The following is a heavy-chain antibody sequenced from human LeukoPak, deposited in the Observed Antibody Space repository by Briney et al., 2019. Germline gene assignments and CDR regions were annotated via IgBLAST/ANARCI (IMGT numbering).Heavy chain of an antibody. CDR2: ISGSGGST. CDR1: GLTFSTNS. Sequence: SGGSLRLSFAAAGLTFSTNSMNWVRQAPGKGLEWVSAISGSGGSTYYADSVKGRFTISRDNSKNTLYLQMNSLRAEDTAVYYCAKSYYYGSGGNYYFDYWGQGTLVTVSS. J-gene: IGHJ4*02. V-gene: IGHV3-23*01. D-gene: IGHD3-10*01. CDR3: AKSYYYGSGGNYYFDY.